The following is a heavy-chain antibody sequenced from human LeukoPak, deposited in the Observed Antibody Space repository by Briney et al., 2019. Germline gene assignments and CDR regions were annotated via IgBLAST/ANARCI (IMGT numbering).Heavy chain of an antibody. CDR1: GFIFSSYG. D-gene: IGHD6-25*01. J-gene: IGHJ4*02. V-gene: IGHV3-30*18. Sequence: GGSLRLSCVASGFIFSSYGINWVRQAPGKGLEWVAVISYDGTDKYYTDSVKGRFTISRDRSTNTVSLEMNSLRPEDTAVYYCAKSLSGRWTPGLDYLGQGTLVTVSS. CDR2: ISYDGTDK. CDR3: AKSLSGRWTPGLDY.